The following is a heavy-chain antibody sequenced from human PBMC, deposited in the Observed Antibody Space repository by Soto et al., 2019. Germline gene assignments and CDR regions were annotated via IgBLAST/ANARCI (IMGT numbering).Heavy chain of an antibody. J-gene: IGHJ6*02. CDR3: APEGSGWPSDYYYYGMDV. D-gene: IGHD6-19*01. V-gene: IGHV1-46*01. Sequence: ASVKVSCKASGGTFSSYTISWVRQAPGQGLEWMGIINPSGGSTSYAQKFQGRVTMTRDTSTSTVYMELSSLRSEDTAVYYCAPEGSGWPSDYYYYGMDVWGQGTTVTVSS. CDR1: GGTFSSYT. CDR2: INPSGGST.